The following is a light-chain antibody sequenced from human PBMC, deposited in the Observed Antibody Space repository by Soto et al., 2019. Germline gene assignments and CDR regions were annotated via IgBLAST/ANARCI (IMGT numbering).Light chain of an antibody. CDR1: QSISSW. Sequence: DIQMTQSPSTLSASVGDRVTISSRASQSISSWLAWYQQKPGKAPKLLIYKASSLESGVPSRFSGSGSRTEFTLTISGLQPDDFATYYCQQFETYTRTFGQGTKVEIK. CDR3: QQFETYTRT. J-gene: IGKJ1*01. CDR2: KAS. V-gene: IGKV1-5*03.